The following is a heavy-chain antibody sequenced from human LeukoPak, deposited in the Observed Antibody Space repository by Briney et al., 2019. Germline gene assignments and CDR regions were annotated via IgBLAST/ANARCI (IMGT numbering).Heavy chain of an antibody. J-gene: IGHJ4*02. D-gene: IGHD1-26*01. CDR1: GYTFADYF. CDR2: INANSGVT. CDR3: ARDVSSTPNWEFDY. V-gene: IGHV1-2*06. Sequence: GASVKVPCKTSGYTFADYFIHWVRQAPGQGLDWMGRINANSGVTEYQQKFQGRVTMTRDTSVSTAYVEVNWLISDDTAIYYCARDVSSTPNWEFDYWGQGTLVTVSS.